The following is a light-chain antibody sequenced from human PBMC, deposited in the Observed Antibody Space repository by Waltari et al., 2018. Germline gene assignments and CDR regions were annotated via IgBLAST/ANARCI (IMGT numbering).Light chain of an antibody. CDR1: RLDCGGCDF. V-gene: IGLV2-14*01. Sequence: SALTQPASVSGSPGQPLTNSRTGLRLDCGGCDFVSWYRQHPGKAPKVVIFDVNNRPSGVSDRVSGSKSGNTASLTISGLQAEDEGDYYCTSYTSRHTIVFGGGTKVTVL. CDR2: DVN. CDR3: TSYTSRHTIV. J-gene: IGLJ1*01.